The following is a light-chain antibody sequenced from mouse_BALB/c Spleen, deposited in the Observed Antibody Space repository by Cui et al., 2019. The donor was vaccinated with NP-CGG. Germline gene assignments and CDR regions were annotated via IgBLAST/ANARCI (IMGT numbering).Light chain of an antibody. V-gene: IGLV1*01. CDR3: ALWYSNHWV. J-gene: IGLJ1*01. CDR2: GTN. Sequence: QAVVTQESALTTSPGETVTLPCRSSTGAVTSSNYANWVQEKPDHLFTGLIGGTNNRTPGVPARFSGSLIGDKAALTITGAQTEDEAIYFCALWYSNHWVFGGGTKLTFL. CDR1: TGAVTSSNY.